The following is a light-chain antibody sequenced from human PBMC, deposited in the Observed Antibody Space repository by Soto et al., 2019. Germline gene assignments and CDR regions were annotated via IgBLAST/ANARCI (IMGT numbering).Light chain of an antibody. Sequence: EIVMTHSPATLSVSPGERATLSCRASQSVSSNLAWYQQKPGQAPRLLIYGASTRATGIPARFSGSGSGTEFTVTISSLQSEDFAVYYCQQYNNWPPLTFGGGTKVEI. CDR2: GAS. CDR1: QSVSSN. J-gene: IGKJ4*01. V-gene: IGKV3-15*01. CDR3: QQYNNWPPLT.